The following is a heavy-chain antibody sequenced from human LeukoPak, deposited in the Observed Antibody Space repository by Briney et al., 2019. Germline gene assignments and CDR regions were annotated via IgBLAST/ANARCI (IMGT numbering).Heavy chain of an antibody. CDR1: GDSITGYY. V-gene: IGHV4-34*01. J-gene: IGHJ2*01. CDR2: INHSGST. CDR3: ARASRFGGHWYFDL. Sequence: SETLSLTCTVSGDSITGYYWGWIRQPPGKGLEWIGEINHSGSTNYNPSLKSRVTISVDTSKNQFSLKLSSVTAADTAVYYCARASRFGGHWYFDLWGRGTLVTVSS. D-gene: IGHD3-16*01.